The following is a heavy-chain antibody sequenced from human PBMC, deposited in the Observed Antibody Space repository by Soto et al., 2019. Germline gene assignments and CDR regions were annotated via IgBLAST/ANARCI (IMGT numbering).Heavy chain of an antibody. V-gene: IGHV3-9*01. CDR2: ISWGGGRV. CDR3: ATDPDEVFGYDLDYFNY. Sequence: EVQLVESGGAFVHPGGSLRLSCATSGFNFDDYAMHWVRQVPGKGLEWISGISWGGGRVGYADSVKGRFTIARDNAKNPLYVERTRLRREDTALYSCATDPDEVFGYDLDYFNYWGRGTLVTVSS. J-gene: IGHJ4*02. D-gene: IGHD5-12*01. CDR1: GFNFDDYA.